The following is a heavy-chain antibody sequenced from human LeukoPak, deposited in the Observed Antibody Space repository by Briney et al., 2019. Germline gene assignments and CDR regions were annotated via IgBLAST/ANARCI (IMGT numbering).Heavy chain of an antibody. J-gene: IGHJ6*02. Sequence: ASVKVSCKASGCTFTSYYMHWVRQAPGQGLEWMGIINPSGGSTSYAQKFQGRVTMTRDTSTSTVFLELSSLRSEDTAVYYCARYPPSGRYDSSAYYSSPSDFGMDVWGQGTTVTVSS. CDR2: INPSGGST. D-gene: IGHD3-22*01. CDR3: ARYPPSGRYDSSAYYSSPSDFGMDV. V-gene: IGHV1-46*01. CDR1: GCTFTSYY.